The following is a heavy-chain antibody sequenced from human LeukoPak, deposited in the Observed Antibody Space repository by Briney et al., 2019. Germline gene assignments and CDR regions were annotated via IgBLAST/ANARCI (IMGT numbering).Heavy chain of an antibody. J-gene: IGHJ3*02. CDR3: ARLLGYCSSTSCSDAFDI. CDR2: IYYSGST. Sequence: SETLSLTCTVSGGSISKNSYYWGWIRQPPGKGLEWIGSIYYSGSTNYNPSLKSRVTISVDTSKNQFSLKLNSVTAADTAVYYCARLLGYCSSTSCSDAFDIWGQGTMVTVSS. V-gene: IGHV4-39*01. CDR1: GGSISKNSYY. D-gene: IGHD2-2*01.